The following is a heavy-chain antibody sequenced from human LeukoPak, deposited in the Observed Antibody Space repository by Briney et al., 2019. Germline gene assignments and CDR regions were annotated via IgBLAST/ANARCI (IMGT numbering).Heavy chain of an antibody. CDR2: IGTAGDT. CDR3: ARGGSYYDSNQFDP. Sequence: GGALRLSCAASGFTFSSYDMHGVRQATGKGLEWVSAIGTAGDTYYPGSVKGRFTLSRENAKTSLYLQMNSLRAGDTAVYYCARGGSYYDSNQFDPWGQGTLVTVSS. D-gene: IGHD3-22*01. V-gene: IGHV3-13*01. J-gene: IGHJ5*02. CDR1: GFTFSSYD.